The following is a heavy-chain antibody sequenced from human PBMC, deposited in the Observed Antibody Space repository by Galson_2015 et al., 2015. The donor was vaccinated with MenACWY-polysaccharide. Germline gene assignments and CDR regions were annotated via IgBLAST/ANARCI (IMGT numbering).Heavy chain of an antibody. CDR2: IYNSGGG. J-gene: IGHJ5*02. V-gene: IGHV4-31*03. CDR3: AGIPATETSLGWFDP. Sequence: TLSLTCTVSGGSVSSGGYHWNWIRQHPGTGLEWIGWIYNSGGGNYNPSLRSRVTISLDKSRNQFSLNLSSVTAADTAVYFCAGIPATETSLGWFDPWGQGTLVTVSS. CDR1: GGSVSSGGYH. D-gene: IGHD4-17*01.